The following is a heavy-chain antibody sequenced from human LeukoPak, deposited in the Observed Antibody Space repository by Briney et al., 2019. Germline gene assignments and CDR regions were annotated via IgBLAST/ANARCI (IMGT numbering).Heavy chain of an antibody. D-gene: IGHD6-13*01. CDR1: GFTVSSNY. V-gene: IGHV3-53*01. J-gene: IGHJ4*02. CDR2: IYSGGST. CDR3: ARSSSWSGLYYFDY. Sequence: GGSLRLSCAASGFTVSSNYMSWVRQAPGKGLEWVSVIYSGGSTYYADSVKGRFTISRDNSKNTLYLQMNSLRAEDTAVYYCARSSSWSGLYYFDYWGQGTLVTVSS.